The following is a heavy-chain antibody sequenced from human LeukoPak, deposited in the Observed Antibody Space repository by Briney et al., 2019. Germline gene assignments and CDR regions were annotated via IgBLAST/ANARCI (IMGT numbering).Heavy chain of an antibody. CDR1: GYTFTSYD. CDR2: MNPNSGNT. D-gene: IGHD3-16*02. Sequence: GASVKVSCKASGYTFTSYDINWVRQATGQGLEWMGWMNPNSGNTGYAQKFQGRVTMTRNTSISTAYMELSSLRSEDTAVYYCARVIVPQYYDYVWGSYPNWFDPWGQGTLVTVSS. J-gene: IGHJ5*02. V-gene: IGHV1-8*01. CDR3: ARVIVPQYYDYVWGSYPNWFDP.